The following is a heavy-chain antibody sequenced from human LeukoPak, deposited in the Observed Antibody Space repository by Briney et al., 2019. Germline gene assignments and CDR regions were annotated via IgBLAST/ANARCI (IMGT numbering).Heavy chain of an antibody. CDR2: ISSSSSYI. V-gene: IGHV3-21*01. Sequence: PGGSLRLSCAASGFTFSSYSMNWVRQAPGKGLEWVSSISSSSSYIYYADSVKGRFTISRDNAKNSLYLQMNSQRAEDTAVYYCARDFDYYGSGSYYQFDPWGQGTLVTVSS. CDR3: ARDFDYYGSGSYYQFDP. CDR1: GFTFSSYS. J-gene: IGHJ5*02. D-gene: IGHD3-10*01.